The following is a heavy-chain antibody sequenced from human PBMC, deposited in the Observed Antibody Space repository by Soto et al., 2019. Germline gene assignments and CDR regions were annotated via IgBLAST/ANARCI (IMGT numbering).Heavy chain of an antibody. Sequence: GSLRLSCAASVFTFSSYAMSWVRQAPGKGLEWVSAISGSGGSTYYADSVKGRFTISRDNSKNTLYLQMNSLRAEDTAVYYCAKDKFEGYYGMDVWGQGTTVTVSS. D-gene: IGHD3-16*01. CDR1: VFTFSSYA. J-gene: IGHJ6*02. CDR2: ISGSGGST. V-gene: IGHV3-23*01. CDR3: AKDKFEGYYGMDV.